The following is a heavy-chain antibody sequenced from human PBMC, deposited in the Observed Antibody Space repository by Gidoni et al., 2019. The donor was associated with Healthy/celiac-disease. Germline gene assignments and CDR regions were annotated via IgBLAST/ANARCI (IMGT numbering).Heavy chain of an antibody. Sequence: QLQLQESGPGLVKPSETLSLTCTVSGGSISSSSYYWGWIRQPPGKGLEWIGSIYYSGSTYYNPSLKSRVTISVDTSKNQFSLKLSSVTAADTAVYYCARQRGTYYYDSSGRGAFDIWGQGTMVTVSS. D-gene: IGHD3-22*01. CDR1: GGSISSSSYY. J-gene: IGHJ3*02. V-gene: IGHV4-39*01. CDR2: IYYSGST. CDR3: ARQRGTYYYDSSGRGAFDI.